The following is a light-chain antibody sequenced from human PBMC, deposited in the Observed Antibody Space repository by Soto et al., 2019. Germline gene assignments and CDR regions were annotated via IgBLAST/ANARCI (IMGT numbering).Light chain of an antibody. V-gene: IGKV4-1*01. CDR2: WAS. CDR3: QQYYSTPLT. Sequence: DIVMTQSPDSLAVSLGERATINCKSSQSVLYSSNNKNYLVWYQQKPGQPPKLLISWASTRESGVPDRFSGSGSGTDFTLIISGLQAEDVAVYYCQQYYSTPLTFGGGTKVEVK. J-gene: IGKJ4*01. CDR1: QSVLYSSNNKNY.